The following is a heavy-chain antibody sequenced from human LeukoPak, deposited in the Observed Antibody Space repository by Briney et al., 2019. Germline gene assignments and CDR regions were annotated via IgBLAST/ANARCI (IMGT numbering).Heavy chain of an antibody. D-gene: IGHD3-22*01. CDR3: ARAAPYYYDSSGYYDY. CDR2: ISAYNGNT. Sequence: HGASVKVSCKASGYTFTSYGISWVRQAPGQGLEWMEWISAYNGNTNYAQKLQGRVTMTTDTSTSTAYMELRSLRSDDTAVYYCARAAPYYYDSSGYYDYWGQGTLVTVSS. J-gene: IGHJ4*02. CDR1: GYTFTSYG. V-gene: IGHV1-18*01.